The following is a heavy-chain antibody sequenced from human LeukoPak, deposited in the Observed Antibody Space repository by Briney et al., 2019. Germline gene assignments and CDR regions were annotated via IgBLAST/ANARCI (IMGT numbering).Heavy chain of an antibody. CDR2: IKQDGSER. V-gene: IGHV3-7*01. Sequence: PGGSLRLSCAASGFTFRGFSMSGVRQSPTKGLEWVANIKQDGSERYYVDSVKGRFTIYRDNAKNSLSLQMNNLRVDDTAVYYCARAGSHWHYVCWGQGTVVTVSS. J-gene: IGHJ4*02. CDR1: GFTFRGFS. CDR3: ARAGSHWHYVC. D-gene: IGHD3-10*01.